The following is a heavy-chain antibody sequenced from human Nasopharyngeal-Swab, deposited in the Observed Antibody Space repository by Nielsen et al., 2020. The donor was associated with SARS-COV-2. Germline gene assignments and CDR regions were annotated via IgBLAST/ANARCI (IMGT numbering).Heavy chain of an antibody. Sequence: SETLSRTCTVSGGSISSYYWSWIRQPPGKGLEWIGYIYYSGSTNYNPSLKSRVTISVDTSKNQFSLKLSSVTAADTAVYYCARVEGSPYGSGSYSIDYWGQGTLVTVSS. CDR1: GGSISSYY. V-gene: IGHV4-59*01. J-gene: IGHJ4*02. CDR2: IYYSGST. CDR3: ARVEGSPYGSGSYSIDY. D-gene: IGHD3-10*01.